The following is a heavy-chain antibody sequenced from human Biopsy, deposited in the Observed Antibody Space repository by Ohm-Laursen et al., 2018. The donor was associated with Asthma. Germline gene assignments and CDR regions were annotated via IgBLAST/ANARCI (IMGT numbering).Heavy chain of an antibody. D-gene: IGHD5-12*01. Sequence: VASVKVSCKASGDSFSNYAISWVRQAPGQGLEWMGGLIPVLGTPDHAQMFEGRVTITADESTSTAYMELSSLSSEDTAVYYCAKVDPYSGYYFRVGARLLWFDPWGQGTLVTVSS. CDR1: GDSFSNYA. CDR2: LIPVLGTP. V-gene: IGHV1-69*13. CDR3: AKVDPYSGYYFRVGARLLWFDP. J-gene: IGHJ5*02.